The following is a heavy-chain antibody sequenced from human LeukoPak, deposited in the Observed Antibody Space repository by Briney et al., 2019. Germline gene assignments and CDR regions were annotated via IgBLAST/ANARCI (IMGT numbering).Heavy chain of an antibody. CDR3: AKDLDSYGRTYFDY. CDR2: ISGSGGST. D-gene: IGHD5-18*01. Sequence: GGSPRLSCAASGFTFSSYAMSWVRQAPGKGLEWVSAISGSGGSTYYADSVKGRFTISRDNSKNTLYLQMNSLRAEDTAVYYCAKDLDSYGRTYFDYWGQGTLVTVSS. V-gene: IGHV3-23*01. CDR1: GFTFSSYA. J-gene: IGHJ4*02.